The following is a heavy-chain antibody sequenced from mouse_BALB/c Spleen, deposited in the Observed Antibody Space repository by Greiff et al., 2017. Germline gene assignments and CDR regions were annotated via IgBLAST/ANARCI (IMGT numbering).Heavy chain of an antibody. V-gene: IGHV5-12-1*01. CDR3: ARHEGIRITHWGY. Sequence: EVMLVESGGGLVKPGGSLKLSCAASGFAFSSYDMSWVRQTPEKRLEWVAYISSGGGSTYYPDTVKGRFTISRDNAKNTLYLQMSSLKSEDTAMYYCARHEGIRITHWGYWGQGTTLTVSS. D-gene: IGHD1-2*01. CDR2: ISSGGGST. J-gene: IGHJ2*01. CDR1: GFAFSSYD.